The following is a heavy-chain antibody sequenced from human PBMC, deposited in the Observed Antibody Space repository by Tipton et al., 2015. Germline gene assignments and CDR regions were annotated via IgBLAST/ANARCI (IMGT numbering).Heavy chain of an antibody. D-gene: IGHD2-15*01. CDR1: GFSFDEYV. J-gene: IGHJ6*02. Sequence: RSLRLSCAASGFSFDEYVMHWVRQAPGKGLEWVSGITWNSGSLGYADVVKGRFTISRDNAENSLYLQMNSLRPEDTALYYCAKGGYTRTSCAMDVWGQGTTVTVS. V-gene: IGHV3-9*01. CDR3: AKGGYTRTSCAMDV. CDR2: ITWNSGSL.